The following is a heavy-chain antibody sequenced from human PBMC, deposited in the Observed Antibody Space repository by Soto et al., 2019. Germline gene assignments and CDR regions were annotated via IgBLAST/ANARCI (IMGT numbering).Heavy chain of an antibody. CDR2: IYYSGST. CDR1: GGSISSYY. CDR3: ARDYYDSSGPYYGMDV. Sequence: SETLALTCTVSGGSISSYYWSWIRQPQGKGLEWIGYIYYSGSTNYNPSLKSRVTISVDTSKNQFSLKLSSVTAADTAVYYCARDYYDSSGPYYGMDVWGQGTTVT. D-gene: IGHD3-22*01. V-gene: IGHV4-59*01. J-gene: IGHJ6*02.